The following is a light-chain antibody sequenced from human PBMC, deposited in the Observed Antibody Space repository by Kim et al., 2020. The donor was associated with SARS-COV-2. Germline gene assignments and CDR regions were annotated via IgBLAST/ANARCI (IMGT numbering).Light chain of an antibody. J-gene: IGKJ2*03. V-gene: IGKV3-20*01. CDR1: RTVSDNF. CDR2: RAS. Sequence: SPRESATLACRASRTVSDNFLAWYQQKPGQAPRLLVYRASSRATGITDRFSGGGSGTDFTLTINRLEPEDSAIYYCQQYGRSPLYSFGRGTKLEI. CDR3: QQYGRSPLYS.